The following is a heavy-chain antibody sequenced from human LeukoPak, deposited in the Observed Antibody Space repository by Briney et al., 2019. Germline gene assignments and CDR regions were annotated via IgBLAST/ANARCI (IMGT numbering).Heavy chain of an antibody. J-gene: IGHJ4*02. D-gene: IGHD3-10*01. CDR2: ISYDGKVT. CDR3: AKERDYRVSTSCDY. Sequence: GEPLRLSCAASGFTFSNFGMHWVRQAPGKGLEWMAVISYDGKVTYCADSVKGRFTISRDNSKNTLYLQMTSLRGEDTALYYCAKERDYRVSTSCDYWGQGTQVTVSS. V-gene: IGHV3-30*18. CDR1: GFTFSNFG.